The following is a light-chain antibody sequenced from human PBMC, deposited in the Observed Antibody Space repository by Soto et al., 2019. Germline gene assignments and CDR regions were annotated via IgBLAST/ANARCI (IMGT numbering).Light chain of an antibody. CDR3: QQYGGSPMYT. J-gene: IGKJ2*01. CDR1: QSVSDSY. CDR2: GAS. V-gene: IGKV3-20*01. Sequence: EIVLTQSPGTLSLSPGERATLSCRASQSVSDSYLAWYQQKPGQAPRLLIYGASSRVTGIPDRFRGSGSGTDFTLTISRLEPEDFAVYYCQQYGGSPMYTFGQGTKLEIK.